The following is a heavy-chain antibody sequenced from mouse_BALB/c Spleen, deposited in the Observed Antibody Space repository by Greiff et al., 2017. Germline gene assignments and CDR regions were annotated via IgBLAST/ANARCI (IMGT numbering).Heavy chain of an antibody. J-gene: IGHJ4*01. Sequence: VQLQQSGAELAKPGASVKMSCKASGYTFTSYWMHWVKQRPGQGLEWIGYINPSTGYTEYNQKFKDKATLTADKSSSTAYTQLSSLTSEDSAVYYCAILLRAMDYWGQGTSVTVSS. V-gene: IGHV1-7*01. CDR3: AILLRAMDY. CDR1: GYTFTSYW. D-gene: IGHD1-1*01. CDR2: INPSTGYT.